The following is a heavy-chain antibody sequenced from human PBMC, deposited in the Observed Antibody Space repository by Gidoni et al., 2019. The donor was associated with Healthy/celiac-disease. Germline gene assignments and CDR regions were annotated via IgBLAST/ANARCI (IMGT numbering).Heavy chain of an antibody. CDR1: GYTFTSYY. D-gene: IGHD4-17*01. CDR2: INPSGGST. Sequence: QVQLVQSGAEVKKPGASVKVSCKASGYTFTSYYMHWVRQAPGQGLEWMGIINPSGGSTSYAQKFQGRVTMTRDTSTSTVYMELSSLRSEDTAVYYCASQADDYGGNKYFQHWGQGTLVTVSS. J-gene: IGHJ1*01. V-gene: IGHV1-46*01. CDR3: ASQADDYGGNKYFQH.